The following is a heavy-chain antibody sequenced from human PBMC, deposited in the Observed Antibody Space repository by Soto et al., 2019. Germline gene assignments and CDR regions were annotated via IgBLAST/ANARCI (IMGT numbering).Heavy chain of an antibody. CDR2: VHYGGGT. CDR1: GDSSGDYH. Sequence: SETQSLTCTVSGDSSGDYHWSWIRQLPGKGLEWIGCVHYGGGTIYNPSLRSRVIVSEDTSKNQFFLKLTSVTAADTAVYYCARDPRDGLGHFDYWGLGILVTVSS. CDR3: ARDPRDGLGHFDY. J-gene: IGHJ4*02. V-gene: IGHV4-31*03.